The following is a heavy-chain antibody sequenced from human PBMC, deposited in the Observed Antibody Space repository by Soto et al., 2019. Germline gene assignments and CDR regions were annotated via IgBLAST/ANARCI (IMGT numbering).Heavy chain of an antibody. V-gene: IGHV3-21*01. CDR2: ISSSSSYI. D-gene: IGHD2-15*01. Sequence: EVQLVESGGGLVKPGGSLRLSCAASGFTFSSYSMHWVRQAPGKGLEGVSSISSSSSYIYYADSVRGRFTISRDNAQNSLYLQRNRLRADDTTLYYCARIGWTRLFVYFDYWSQGTLVTVPS. CDR3: ARIGWTRLFVYFDY. CDR1: GFTFSSYS. J-gene: IGHJ4*02.